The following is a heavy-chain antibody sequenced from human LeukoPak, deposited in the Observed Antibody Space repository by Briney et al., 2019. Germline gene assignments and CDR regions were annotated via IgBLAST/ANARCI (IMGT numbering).Heavy chain of an antibody. V-gene: IGHV4-59*08. Sequence: PSETLSLTCTVSGDSINGYFWGWIRQPPGKGLEWIGYINHSGTTNYNPSLKSRVTILVDTSKSQFSLRLSSVTAADTAVYYCARQDTSMVTYYWGQGTLVTVSS. CDR3: ARQDTSMVTYY. CDR2: INHSGTT. J-gene: IGHJ4*02. CDR1: GDSINGYF. D-gene: IGHD5-18*01.